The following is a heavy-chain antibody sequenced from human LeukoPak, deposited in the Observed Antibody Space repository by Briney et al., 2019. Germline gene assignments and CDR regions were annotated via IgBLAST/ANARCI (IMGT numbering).Heavy chain of an antibody. D-gene: IGHD6-13*01. V-gene: IGHV4-38-2*02. Sequence: SETLSLTCTVSDYYISSGHYWGWIRQPPGKGLEWIGNIHHAGSTYYNPSLKSRVTISVDTSKNQFSLKLSSVTAADTAVYYCARHGVGGIAALTGYWGQGTLVTVSS. CDR2: IHHAGST. CDR1: DYYISSGHY. CDR3: ARHGVGGIAALTGY. J-gene: IGHJ4*02.